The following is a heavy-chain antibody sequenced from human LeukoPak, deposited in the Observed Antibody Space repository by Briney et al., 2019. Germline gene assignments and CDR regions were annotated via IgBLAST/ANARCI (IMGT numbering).Heavy chain of an antibody. CDR2: ISGSGGST. J-gene: IGHJ6*04. Sequence: GGSLRLSCAASGFTFSSYAMSWVRQAPGKGLEWVSAISGSGGSTYYADSVKGRFTISRDNSKNTLYLQMNSLRAEDTAVYYCARDCRLDGRVLCVEDVWGKGTTVTVSS. CDR1: GFTFSSYA. D-gene: IGHD3-16*01. V-gene: IGHV3-23*01. CDR3: ARDCRLDGRVLCVEDV.